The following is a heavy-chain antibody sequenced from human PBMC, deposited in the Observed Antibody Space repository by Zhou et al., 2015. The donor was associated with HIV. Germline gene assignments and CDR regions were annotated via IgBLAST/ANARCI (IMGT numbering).Heavy chain of an antibody. Sequence: QVQLVESGGGVVQPGRSLRLSCAASGFTFSSYGMHWVRQAPGKGLEWVAVIWYDLSNKYYADSVKGRFTISRDNSKNTLYLQMNSLRAEDTAVYYCARDFRSFTFDIWGQGTIVTVSS. V-gene: IGHV3-33*01. J-gene: IGHJ3*02. CDR3: ARDFRSFTFDI. D-gene: IGHD3-3*01. CDR1: GFTFSSYG. CDR2: IWYDLSNK.